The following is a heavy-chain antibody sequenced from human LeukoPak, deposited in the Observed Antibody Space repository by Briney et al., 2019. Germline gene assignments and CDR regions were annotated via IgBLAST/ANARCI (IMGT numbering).Heavy chain of an antibody. CDR1: GFTFDDYG. V-gene: IGHV3-20*04. Sequence: GGSLRLSCAASGFTFDDYGMSWVRQAPGKGLEWVSGINWNGGSTGYADSVKGRFTISRDNAKNSLYLQMNSLRAEDTAVYYCARAAKYYYGSETYYFFDYWGQGTLVTVSS. CDR2: INWNGGST. D-gene: IGHD3-10*01. J-gene: IGHJ4*02. CDR3: ARAAKYYYGSETYYFFDY.